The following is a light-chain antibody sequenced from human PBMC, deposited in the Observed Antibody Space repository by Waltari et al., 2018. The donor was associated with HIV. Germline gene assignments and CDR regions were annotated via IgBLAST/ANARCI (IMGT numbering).Light chain of an antibody. Sequence: QSALTQPRSVSGSPGQSVTIPCHGTSSDVGGYDYVSWYQQHPGKAPKLMIYDVSKRPSGVPDRFSGSKSGNTASLTISGLQAEDEADYYCCSFAGTYVVFGGGTKLTVL. J-gene: IGLJ2*01. CDR2: DVS. V-gene: IGLV2-11*01. CDR1: SSDVGGYDY. CDR3: CSFAGTYVV.